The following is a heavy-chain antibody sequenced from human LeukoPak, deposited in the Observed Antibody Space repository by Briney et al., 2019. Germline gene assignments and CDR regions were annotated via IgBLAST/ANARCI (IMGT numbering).Heavy chain of an antibody. Sequence: GASVKVSCKASGGTFSSYAISWVRQAPGQGLEWMGGIIPIFGTANYAQKFQGRATITADESTSTAYMELSSLRSEDTAVDYCAREFLEWLSWFDPWGQGTLVTVSS. V-gene: IGHV1-69*01. CDR3: AREFLEWLSWFDP. CDR2: IIPIFGTA. D-gene: IGHD3-3*01. J-gene: IGHJ5*02. CDR1: GGTFSSYA.